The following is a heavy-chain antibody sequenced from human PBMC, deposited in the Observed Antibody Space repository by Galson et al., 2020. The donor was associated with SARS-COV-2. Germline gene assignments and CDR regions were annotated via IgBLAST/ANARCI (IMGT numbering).Heavy chain of an antibody. CDR1: GGSLSGYH. Sequence: SETLSLTCAVYGGSLSGYHWTWIRQSPGKGLEWTGEINDSGDTDYSPTLRSRVTISMDTSKNQFSLRVRSVTAADTALYFCARTPLYYDYIWGSYRSVYHMDVWGKGTTVTVSS. D-gene: IGHD3-16*02. V-gene: IGHV4-34*01. J-gene: IGHJ6*03. CDR2: INDSGDT. CDR3: ARTPLYYDYIWGSYRSVYHMDV.